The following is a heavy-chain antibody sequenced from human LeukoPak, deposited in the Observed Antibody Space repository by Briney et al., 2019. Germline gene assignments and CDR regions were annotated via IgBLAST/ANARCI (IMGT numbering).Heavy chain of an antibody. CDR1: GYTFTSYG. CDR3: AREVHYDFWSGTGGMDV. D-gene: IGHD3-3*01. J-gene: IGHJ6*02. CDR2: ISAYNGNT. V-gene: IGHV1-18*01. Sequence: ASVKVSCKASGYTFTSYGISWVRQAPGQGLEWMGWISAYNGNTNYAQKLQGRVTMTTDTSTSTAYMELRSLRSDDTAVYYCAREVHYDFWSGTGGMDVWGQGTTVTVSS.